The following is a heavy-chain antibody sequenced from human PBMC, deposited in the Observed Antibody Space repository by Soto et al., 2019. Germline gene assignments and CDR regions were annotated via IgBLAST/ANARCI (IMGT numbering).Heavy chain of an antibody. CDR2: ISGSGGST. J-gene: IGHJ5*01. Sequence: VGPLSLSRTGSVFASSGYVGCLGIITTVKGREWVSAISGSGGSTYSGDHVKRRFSLSRDNSENPLYLQVDSPRAGDSAVDNCSKDRWRHPGKGFESWGQGTLVT. D-gene: IGHD1-1*01. CDR1: VFASSGYV. CDR3: SKDRWRHPGKGFES. V-gene: IGHV3-23*01.